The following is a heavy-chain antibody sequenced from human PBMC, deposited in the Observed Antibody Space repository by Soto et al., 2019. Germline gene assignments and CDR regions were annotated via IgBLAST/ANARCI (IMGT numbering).Heavy chain of an antibody. J-gene: IGHJ6*04. V-gene: IGHV3-30-3*01. CDR1: GFTFSSYA. CDR2: ISYDGSNK. Sequence: PGGSLRLSCAASGFTFSSYAMHWVRQAPGKGLEWVAVISYDGSNKYYADSVKGRFTISRDNSKNTLYLQMNSLRAEDTAVYYCARVFGSQWLANYYYYSGMDVWGKGTTVTVSS. CDR3: ARVFGSQWLANYYYYSGMDV. D-gene: IGHD6-19*01.